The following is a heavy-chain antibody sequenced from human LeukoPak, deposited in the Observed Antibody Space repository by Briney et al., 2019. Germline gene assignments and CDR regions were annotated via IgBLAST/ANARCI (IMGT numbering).Heavy chain of an antibody. Sequence: KTGESLKISCKGSGYSFTSYWIGWVRQLHGKGMGWMGIIYPGDYDTRYSPSFQGPGTIPADKSTSPACLAWSDLKASEPAQSYCARHEMVGSPFGYWGQGTLVTVSS. J-gene: IGHJ4*01. CDR1: GYSFTSYW. V-gene: IGHV5-51*06. CDR2: IYPGDYDT. D-gene: IGHD2-8*01. CDR3: ARHEMVGSPFGY.